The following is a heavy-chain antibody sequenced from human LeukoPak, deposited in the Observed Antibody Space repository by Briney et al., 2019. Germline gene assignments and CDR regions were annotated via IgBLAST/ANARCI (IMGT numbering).Heavy chain of an antibody. CDR1: GLTVSSNY. CDR3: ARYPWGVGGTH. J-gene: IGHJ4*02. Sequence: GGSLRLSCAASGLTVSSNYMSWVRQAPGKGLEWVSLIYSGANTHYADSVKGRFTVSRDNSKNTLYLQMNSLRAEDTAVYYCARYPWGVGGTHWGQGTLVTVSS. D-gene: IGHD1-26*01. V-gene: IGHV3-53*01. CDR2: IYSGANT.